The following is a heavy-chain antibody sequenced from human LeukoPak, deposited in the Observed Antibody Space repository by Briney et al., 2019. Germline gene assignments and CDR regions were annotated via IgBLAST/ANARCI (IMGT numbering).Heavy chain of an antibody. V-gene: IGHV4-59*01. CDR1: GGSISSYY. Sequence: SETLSLTCTVSGGSISSYYWSWIRQPPGKGLEWIGYIYYSGSTNYNPSLKSRVTISVDTSKNQFSLRLSSVTAADTAVYYCARRSRPYSSSWYSWFDPWGQGTLVTVSS. D-gene: IGHD6-13*01. CDR3: ARRSRPYSSSWYSWFDP. J-gene: IGHJ5*02. CDR2: IYYSGST.